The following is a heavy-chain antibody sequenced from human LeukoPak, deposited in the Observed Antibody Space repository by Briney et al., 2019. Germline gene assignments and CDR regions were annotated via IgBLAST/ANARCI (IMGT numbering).Heavy chain of an antibody. Sequence: GGSLRLSCAVSGLTFGTYNMNWVRQAPGKGLEWVSSISSGSSYIYYTDSVKGRFTISRDNAKNSLYLQMNSLRAEDTAVYYCASHLYDKNHHFDYWGQGTLPTVPS. CDR3: ASHLYDKNHHFDY. J-gene: IGHJ4*02. D-gene: IGHD3-16*01. V-gene: IGHV3-21*01. CDR2: ISSGSSYI. CDR1: GLTFGTYN.